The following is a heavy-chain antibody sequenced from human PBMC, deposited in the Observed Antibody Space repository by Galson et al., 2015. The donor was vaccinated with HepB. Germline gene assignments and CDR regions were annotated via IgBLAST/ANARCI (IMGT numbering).Heavy chain of an antibody. CDR2: INPNSGGT. J-gene: IGHJ4*02. V-gene: IGHV1-2*02. CDR3: ARDLLNSGYSSGPIGGADY. CDR1: GYTFTGYY. Sequence: SVKVSCKASGYTFTGYYMHWVRQAPGQGLEWMGWINPNSGGTNYAQKFQGRVTMTRDTSISTAYMELSRLRSDDTAVYYCARDLLNSGYSSGPIGGADYWGQGTLVTVSS. D-gene: IGHD6-19*01.